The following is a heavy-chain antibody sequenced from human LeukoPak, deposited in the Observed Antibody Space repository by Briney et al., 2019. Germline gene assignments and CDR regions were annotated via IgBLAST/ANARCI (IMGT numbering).Heavy chain of an antibody. CDR2: ISSSGSTI. CDR1: GFTFSDYY. J-gene: IGHJ3*02. V-gene: IGHV3-11*04. Sequence: PGGSLRLSCAASGFTFSDYYMSWIRQAPGKGLEWVSYISSSGSTIYYADSVKGRLTISRDNAKNSLYLQMNSLRAEDTAVYYCARRRWIQLWLLVPKGAFDIWGQGTMVTVSS. D-gene: IGHD5-18*01. CDR3: ARRRWIQLWLLVPKGAFDI.